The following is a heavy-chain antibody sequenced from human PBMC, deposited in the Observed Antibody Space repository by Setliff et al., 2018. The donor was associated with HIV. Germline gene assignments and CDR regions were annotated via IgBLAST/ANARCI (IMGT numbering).Heavy chain of an antibody. CDR1: GYTFTNHW. J-gene: IGHJ6*02. D-gene: IGHD2-15*01. CDR2: IYPGDSDT. CDR3: ARLGGICSGGSCTALAYTMDV. V-gene: IGHV5-51*01. Sequence: PGESLKISCEGFGYTFTNHWIAWVRQMPGKGLEWMGVIYPGDSDTRYSPSFQGQVTISADKSISTAYLQCSSLKASDTAMYYYARLGGICSGGSCTALAYTMDVWGQGTTVTVSS.